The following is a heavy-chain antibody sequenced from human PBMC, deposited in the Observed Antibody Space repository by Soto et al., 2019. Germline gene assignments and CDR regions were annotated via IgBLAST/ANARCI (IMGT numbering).Heavy chain of an antibody. CDR2: IYYSGST. CDR1: GGSISSGDYY. V-gene: IGHV4-30-4*01. D-gene: IGHD6-6*01. J-gene: IGHJ5*02. CDR3: ARDHGIAARHLFDP. Sequence: QVQLQESGPGLVKPSQTLSLTCTVSGGSISSGDYYWSWIRQPPGKGLEWIGYIYYSGSTYYNPSLKIRVTISVDTAKHQFSLKLSSVTAADTAVYYCARDHGIAARHLFDPWCHGTLVTVSS.